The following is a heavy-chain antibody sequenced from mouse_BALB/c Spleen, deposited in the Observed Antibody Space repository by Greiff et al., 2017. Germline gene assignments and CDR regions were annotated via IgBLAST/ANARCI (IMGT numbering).Heavy chain of an antibody. CDR3: ARGLERGRAWFAY. CDR1: GYTFTDYW. J-gene: IGHJ3*01. V-gene: IGHV1-69*01. D-gene: IGHD3-3*01. Sequence: QVQLQQPGADLVMPGASVKMSCKASGYTFTDYWMHWVRQRPGQGLEWIGAIDTSDSYTNYNQKFKGKATLTVDESSSTASMQLSSLTSEDSAVYYYARGLERGRAWFAYWGQGTLVTVSA. CDR2: IDTSDSYT.